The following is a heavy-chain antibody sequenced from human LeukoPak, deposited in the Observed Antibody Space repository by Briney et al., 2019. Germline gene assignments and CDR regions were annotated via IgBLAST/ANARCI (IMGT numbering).Heavy chain of an antibody. CDR2: IYHSGST. Sequence: SETLSLTCAVSGGSISSGGYSWSWIRQPPGKGLEWIGYIYHSGSTYYNPSLKSRVTISVDRSKNQFSLKLSSVTAADTAVYYCAGTPIQLWPFGAFDIWGQGTMVTVSS. CDR1: GGSISSGGYS. V-gene: IGHV4-30-2*01. J-gene: IGHJ3*02. D-gene: IGHD5-18*01. CDR3: AGTPIQLWPFGAFDI.